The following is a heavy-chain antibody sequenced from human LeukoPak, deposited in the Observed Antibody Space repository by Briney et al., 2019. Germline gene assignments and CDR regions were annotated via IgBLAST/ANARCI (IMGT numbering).Heavy chain of an antibody. V-gene: IGHV4-39*01. D-gene: IGHD2-21*02. J-gene: IGHJ4*02. CDR2: IYYSGST. Sequence: SETLSLTCTVSGGSISSGGYYWSWIRQHPGKGLEWIGYIYYSGSTYYDPSLRSRVTISVDTSENQFSLKLTSVTAADTAVYYCARHGHHGDHDYWGQGTLVTVSS. CDR1: GGSISSGGYY. CDR3: ARHGHHGDHDY.